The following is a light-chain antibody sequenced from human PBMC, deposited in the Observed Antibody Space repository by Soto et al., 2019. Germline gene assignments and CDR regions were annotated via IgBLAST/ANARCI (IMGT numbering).Light chain of an antibody. Sequence: DIQMTQSPSSLSASVGDRVTITCRASQSISSYLNWYQQKPGKAPKLLIYAASSLQSGVPSRFSGSGSGTDFTFTISSLQPEDIATYYCQQYDNLLIFTFGPGTKVDIK. CDR2: AAS. J-gene: IGKJ3*01. CDR3: QQYDNLLIFT. V-gene: IGKV1-33*01. CDR1: QSISSY.